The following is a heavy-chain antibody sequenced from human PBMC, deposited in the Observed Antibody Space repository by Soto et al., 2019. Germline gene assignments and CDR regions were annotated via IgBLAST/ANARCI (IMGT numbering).Heavy chain of an antibody. D-gene: IGHD6-13*01. CDR1: CGSISSGGYY. CDR2: IYYSGST. Sequence: SETLSLTCTVSCGSISSGGYYWSWIRQHPGKGLEWIGYIYYSGSTYYNPSLKSRVTISVDTSKNQFSLKLSSVTAADTAVYYCAREIAAAGHWFDPWGQGTLVTVSS. J-gene: IGHJ5*02. V-gene: IGHV4-31*03. CDR3: AREIAAAGHWFDP.